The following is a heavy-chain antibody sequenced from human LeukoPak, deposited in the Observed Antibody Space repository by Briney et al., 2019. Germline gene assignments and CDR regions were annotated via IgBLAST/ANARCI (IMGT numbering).Heavy chain of an antibody. V-gene: IGHV3-21*01. Sequence: GGSLRLSCAASGFTVSSYSMNWVRQAPGKGLEWVSSISSSSSYIYYADSVKGRFTISRDNAKNSLYLQMNSLRAEDTAVYYCARDLGTTPDGYYFDYWGQGTLVTVSS. CDR1: GFTVSSYS. CDR3: ARDLGTTPDGYYFDY. J-gene: IGHJ4*02. D-gene: IGHD3-16*01. CDR2: ISSSSSYI.